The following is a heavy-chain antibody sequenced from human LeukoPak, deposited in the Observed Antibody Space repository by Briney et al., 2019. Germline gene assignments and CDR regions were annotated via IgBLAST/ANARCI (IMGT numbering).Heavy chain of an antibody. Sequence: AGGSLRLSCAASGFTFSSYWMTWVRQAPGKGLEWVAHIKQDGSEKYYVDSVKGRFTVSRDNGKNSLYLQMNSLRVEDMAVYYCARVYCTSTSCWGALYFDYWGQGTLVTVSS. J-gene: IGHJ4*02. CDR2: IKQDGSEK. CDR1: GFTFSSYW. CDR3: ARVYCTSTSCWGALYFDY. D-gene: IGHD2-2*01. V-gene: IGHV3-7*01.